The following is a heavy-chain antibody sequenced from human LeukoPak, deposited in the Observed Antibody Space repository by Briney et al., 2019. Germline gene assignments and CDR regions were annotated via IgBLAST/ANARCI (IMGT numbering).Heavy chain of an antibody. CDR3: ARGPIRGVPLRYFDY. CDR1: GGTFSSYA. CDR2: IIPIFGTA. V-gene: IGHV1-69*05. D-gene: IGHD3-10*01. J-gene: IGHJ4*02. Sequence: SVKVSCKASGGTFSSYAISWVRQAPGQGLEWMGRIIPIFGTANYAQKFQGRVTITTDESTSTAFMELSSLRSEDTAVYYCARGPIRGVPLRYFDYWGQGTLVTVSS.